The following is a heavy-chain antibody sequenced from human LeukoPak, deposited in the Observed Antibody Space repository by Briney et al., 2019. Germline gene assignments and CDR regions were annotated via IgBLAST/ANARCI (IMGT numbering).Heavy chain of an antibody. CDR1: EFTFSSYA. D-gene: IGHD4-17*01. Sequence: PGGSLRLSCATSEFTFSSYAMTWVRQAPGKGLEWVSVISDSGGGTYYADSVKGRFTISGDNSKNTLYLQMNSLRAEDTAVYYCANGYGPRFDYWGQGTLVTVSS. V-gene: IGHV3-23*01. CDR3: ANGYGPRFDY. J-gene: IGHJ4*02. CDR2: ISDSGGGT.